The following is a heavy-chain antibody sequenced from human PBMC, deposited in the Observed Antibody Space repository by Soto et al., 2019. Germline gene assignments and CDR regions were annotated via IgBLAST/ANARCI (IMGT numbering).Heavy chain of an antibody. CDR3: ARGLVIRPYYYHGMDV. J-gene: IGHJ6*02. CDR1: GGSISSGDYF. D-gene: IGHD3-9*01. CDR2: ISSIGST. Sequence: KPSETLSLTGTVAGGSISSGDYFWSWIRQSPGKGLEWIGYISSIGSTYYNPSLKSRVSVSRDTSKNQFSLKLSSVTTTDTAVYYCARGLVIRPYYYHGMDVWGQGTTVTVSS. V-gene: IGHV4-30-4*01.